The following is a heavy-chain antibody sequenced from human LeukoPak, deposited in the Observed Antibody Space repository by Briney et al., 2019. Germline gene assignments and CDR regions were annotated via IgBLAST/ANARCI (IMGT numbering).Heavy chain of an antibody. V-gene: IGHV4-59*01. CDR3: ARGVLESRKSRFDI. J-gene: IGHJ3*02. D-gene: IGHD1-1*01. CDR1: GGSISSYY. CDR2: IYYSGST. Sequence: PSETLSLTYTVSGGSISSYYWSWIRQPPGKGLEWIGYIYYSGSTNYNPSLKSRVTISVDTSKNQFSLKLSSVTAADTAVYYCARGVLESRKSRFDIWGQGTMVTVSS.